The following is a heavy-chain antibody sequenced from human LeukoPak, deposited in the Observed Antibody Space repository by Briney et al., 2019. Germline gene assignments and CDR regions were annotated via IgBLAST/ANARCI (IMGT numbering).Heavy chain of an antibody. CDR2: IYTSGST. V-gene: IGHV4-4*07. D-gene: IGHD3-10*01. CDR3: ARAGDGSGSYDSADYDY. J-gene: IGHJ4*02. Sequence: PSETLSLTCTVSGGSISNYYWNWIRQPAGKGLEWIGRIYTSGSTNYNPSLKSRVTMSIDTSKNQFSLKVISVTAADAAVYYCARAGDGSGSYDSADYDYWGQGTLVTVSS. CDR1: GGSISNYY.